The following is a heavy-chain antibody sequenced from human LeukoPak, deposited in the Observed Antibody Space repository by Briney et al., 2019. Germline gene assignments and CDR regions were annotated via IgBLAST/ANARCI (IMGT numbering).Heavy chain of an antibody. CDR3: AHIRGVRIDH. V-gene: IGHV2-70*12. D-gene: IGHD3-10*01. CDR1: GFSLSTSGMC. Sequence: SGPTLVNPTQTLTPTCTFSGFSLSTSGMCVTWIRQPPGKALEWLARIDWDDDKYYTTSLKTRLTISKDTSKNQVVLTMTNMDPVDTATYYCAHIRGVRIDHWGQGTLVTVSS. CDR2: IDWDDDK. J-gene: IGHJ4*02.